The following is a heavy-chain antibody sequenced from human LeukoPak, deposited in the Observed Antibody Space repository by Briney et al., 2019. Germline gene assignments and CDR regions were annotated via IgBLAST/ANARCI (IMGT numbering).Heavy chain of an antibody. D-gene: IGHD5-12*01. V-gene: IGHV3-66*01. CDR3: ARGIVATTDAKFDP. Sequence: GGSLRLSCAASGFTLSSNYMSWVRQAPGKGLEWVSVIYSGSGPTYYADSVKGRFTISRDNSKNTLYLQMNSLRAEDTAVYYCARGIVATTDAKFDPWGQGTLVTVSS. CDR1: GFTLSSNY. CDR2: IYSGSGPT. J-gene: IGHJ5*02.